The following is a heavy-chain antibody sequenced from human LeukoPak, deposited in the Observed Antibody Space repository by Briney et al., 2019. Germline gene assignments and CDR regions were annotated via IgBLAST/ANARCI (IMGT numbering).Heavy chain of an antibody. Sequence: PSETLSLTCAVSGGSISSSNWWSWVRQPPGKGLEWIGEIYHSGSTNYNPSLKSRVTISVDKSKNQFSLKLSSVTAADTAVYYCARASTMVRGVINYWGQGTLVTVSS. CDR1: GGSISSSNW. J-gene: IGHJ4*02. CDR3: ARASTMVRGVINY. D-gene: IGHD3-10*01. V-gene: IGHV4-4*02. CDR2: IYHSGST.